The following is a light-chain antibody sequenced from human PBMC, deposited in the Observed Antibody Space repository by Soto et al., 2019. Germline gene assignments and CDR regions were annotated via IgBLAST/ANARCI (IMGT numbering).Light chain of an antibody. CDR2: STN. J-gene: IGLJ1*01. CDR3: VLYMGSGIWGV. Sequence: QTVVTQEPSFSVSPGGTVTLTCGLSSGSVSTSYYPSWYQQTPGQAPRTLIYSTNTRSSGVPDRFSGSILGNKAALTITGAQADDESDYYCVLYMGSGIWGVFGTGTKVTVL. CDR1: SGSVSTSYY. V-gene: IGLV8-61*01.